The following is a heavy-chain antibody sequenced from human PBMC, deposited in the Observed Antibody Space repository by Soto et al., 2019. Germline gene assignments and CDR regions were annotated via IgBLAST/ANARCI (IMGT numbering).Heavy chain of an antibody. D-gene: IGHD3-3*02. V-gene: IGHV3-33*01. CDR2: IVSDGSAI. CDR1: GFPFSFYG. Sequence: GGSLRLSCAVSGFPFSFYGFHWVRQSPGKGLEWLGVIVSDGSAIYHADSLEGRFFISRDNSKDILYLQMNSLRVEDTAVYYCARDDAFDNENGFDMWGQGTMVTVS. J-gene: IGHJ3*02. CDR3: ARDDAFDNENGFDM.